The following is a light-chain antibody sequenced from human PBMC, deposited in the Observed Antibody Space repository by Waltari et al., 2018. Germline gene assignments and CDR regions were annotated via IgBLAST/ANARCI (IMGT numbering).Light chain of an antibody. J-gene: IGLJ2*01. CDR2: RDS. CDR3: QVWDRSTVI. V-gene: IGLV3-9*01. CDR1: NIGSKN. Sequence: SYKLTQPLSVSVALGQTATITCAEDNIGSKNVHWYQQKPGRAPVAVIFRDSTRPSAIPERFSGSNSGNTATLTISEAQAGDEADYFCQVWDRSTVIFGGGTKLTVL.